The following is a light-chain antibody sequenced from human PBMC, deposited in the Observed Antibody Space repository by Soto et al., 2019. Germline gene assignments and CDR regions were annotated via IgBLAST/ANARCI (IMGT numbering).Light chain of an antibody. V-gene: IGKV3-20*01. CDR2: GAS. J-gene: IGKJ1*01. Sequence: EIVLTQSPGTLSLSPGERATLSCRASQSVSGYLAWYQQKPGQAPRLLIYGASNRATGTPDRFSGSGSGTDFTLTISRLEPEDFAVYFCQQYDNLSWTFGQGTKVDIK. CDR1: QSVSGY. CDR3: QQYDNLSWT.